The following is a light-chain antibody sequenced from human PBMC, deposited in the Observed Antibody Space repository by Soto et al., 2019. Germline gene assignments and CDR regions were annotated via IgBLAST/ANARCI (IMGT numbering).Light chain of an antibody. CDR3: TSYTPSSTYV. J-gene: IGLJ1*01. V-gene: IGLV2-14*03. CDR1: SSDVGNYDY. Sequence: QSALTRPASVSGSPGQSITISCTGTSSDVGNYDYVSWYQQYPGKAPKLMIYAVSRRPSGVSNRFSGSKSGNTASLTISGIQAEHEAYDYSTSYTPSSTYVFGTGTKLTVL. CDR2: AVS.